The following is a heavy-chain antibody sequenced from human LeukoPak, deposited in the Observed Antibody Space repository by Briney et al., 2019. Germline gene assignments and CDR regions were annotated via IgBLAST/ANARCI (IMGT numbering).Heavy chain of an antibody. V-gene: IGHV1-8*01. CDR1: GYTFPNNE. CDR3: AREVPASTYYYYYMDV. Sequence: VASVKVSCKASGYTFPNNEINWVRQASGQGLEWMGWMNPNNGNAGYAQKFQGRITMTRNTSISTAYMELRSLRSEDTAVYYCAREVPASTYYYYYMDVWGKGTTVTVSS. CDR2: MNPNNGNA. D-gene: IGHD2-2*01. J-gene: IGHJ6*03.